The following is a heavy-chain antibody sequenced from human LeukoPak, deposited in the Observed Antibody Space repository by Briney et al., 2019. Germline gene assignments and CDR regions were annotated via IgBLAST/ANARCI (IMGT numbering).Heavy chain of an antibody. CDR1: GYTFTDYY. Sequence: ASVKVSCKASGYTFTDYYMHWVRQAPGQGLEWMGWINPNSGDTKYAQKFQGRVTMTRDTSISTAYMELSRLTSDDTAVYYCARDYCGSGSYSGHWGQGTLVTVSS. V-gene: IGHV1-2*02. D-gene: IGHD3-10*01. CDR2: INPNSGDT. J-gene: IGHJ4*02. CDR3: ARDYCGSGSYSGH.